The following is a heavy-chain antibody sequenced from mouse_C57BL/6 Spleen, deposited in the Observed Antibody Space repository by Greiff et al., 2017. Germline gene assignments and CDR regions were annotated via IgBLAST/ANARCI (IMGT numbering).Heavy chain of an antibody. CDR2: IDPENGDT. V-gene: IGHV14-4*01. D-gene: IGHD1-1*01. CDR3: TTRTTVVATRYFDV. CDR1: GFNIKDDY. Sequence: VQLQQSGAELVRPGASVKLSCTASGFNIKDDYMPWVKQRPEQGLEWIGWIDPENGDTEYASKFQGKATITADTSSNTAYLQLSSLTSEDTAVYYCTTRTTVVATRYFDVWGTGTTVTVSS. J-gene: IGHJ1*03.